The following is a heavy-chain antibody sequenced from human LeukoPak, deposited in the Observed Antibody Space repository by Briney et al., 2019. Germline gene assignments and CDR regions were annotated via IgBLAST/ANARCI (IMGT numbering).Heavy chain of an antibody. V-gene: IGHV4-59*12. CDR1: GGSISSYY. D-gene: IGHD6-13*01. J-gene: IGHJ4*02. Sequence: SETLSLTCTVSGGSISSYYWSWIRQPPGKVLEWIGYIYYSGSTYYNPSLKSRVTISVDTSKNQFSLKLSSATAADTAVYYCAREPPPHRHRLAAARAFDYWGQGTLVTVSS. CDR2: IYYSGST. CDR3: AREPPPHRHRLAAARAFDY.